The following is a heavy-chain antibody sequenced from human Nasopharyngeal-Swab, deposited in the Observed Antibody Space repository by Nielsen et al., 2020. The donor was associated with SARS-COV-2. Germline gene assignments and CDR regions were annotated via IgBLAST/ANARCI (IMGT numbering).Heavy chain of an antibody. CDR2: ISSSSSAI. CDR1: GFTFSSHI. Sequence: GESLKISCAASGFTFSSHIMNWVRQAPGKGLEWLSYISSSSSAIYYADSVKGRFTISRDNAKNSLYLQMNSLRAEDTAVYYCARDHSSSWYPSTYFWGQGTLVTVSS. V-gene: IGHV3-48*04. CDR3: ARDHSSSWYPSTYF. D-gene: IGHD6-13*01. J-gene: IGHJ4*02.